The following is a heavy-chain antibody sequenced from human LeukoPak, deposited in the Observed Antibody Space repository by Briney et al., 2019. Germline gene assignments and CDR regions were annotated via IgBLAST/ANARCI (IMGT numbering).Heavy chain of an antibody. V-gene: IGHV3-48*03. J-gene: IGHJ6*03. D-gene: IGHD2-21*02. Sequence: GGSLRLSCAASGFTFSSYEMNWVRQAPGKGLEWVSYISSSGSTIYYADSVKGRFTISRDNAKNSLYLQMNSLRAEDTAVYYCAREEVVVTATKTPYYYYYYMDVWGKGTTVTVSS. CDR2: ISSSGSTI. CDR1: GFTFSSYE. CDR3: AREEVVVTATKTPYYYYYYMDV.